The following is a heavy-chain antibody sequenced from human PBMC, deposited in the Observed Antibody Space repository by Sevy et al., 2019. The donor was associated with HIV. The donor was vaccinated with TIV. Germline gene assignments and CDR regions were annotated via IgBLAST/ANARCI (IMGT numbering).Heavy chain of an antibody. CDR2: IYNSGSS. J-gene: IGHJ6*02. CDR3: ARAGGAKDYGMDV. CDR1: GGSISSYY. Sequence: SETLSLTCSVSGGSISSYYWSWIRQPPGMGLEWIGYIYNSGSSNYNPSLNSRVTISVDTSKNQFSLKLSSVTAADTAVYYCARAGGAKDYGMDVWGQGTTVTVSS. D-gene: IGHD3-10*01. V-gene: IGHV4-59*01.